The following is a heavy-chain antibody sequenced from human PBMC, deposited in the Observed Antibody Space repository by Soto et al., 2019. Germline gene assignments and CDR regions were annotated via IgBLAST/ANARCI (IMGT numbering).Heavy chain of an antibody. D-gene: IGHD4-17*01. Sequence: LRLSCAASGFPFNKYGIHWVRQAPGKGLEWLSVITFDGKNKYYADSVRGRFSISRDNSNNMVYLQLDSLRVDDTATYYCVRRSTVSYYAVDVWGQGITVTVSS. CDR1: GFPFNKYG. CDR3: VRRSTVSYYAVDV. J-gene: IGHJ6*02. V-gene: IGHV3-30*03. CDR2: ITFDGKNK.